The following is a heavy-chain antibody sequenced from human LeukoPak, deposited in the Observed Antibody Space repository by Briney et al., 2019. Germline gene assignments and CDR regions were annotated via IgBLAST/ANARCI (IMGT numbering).Heavy chain of an antibody. Sequence: SETLSLTCTVSGGSISSSSYYWGWIRQPPGKGLEWIGSIYYSGSTYYNPSLKSRVTISVDTSKNQFSLKLSSVTAADTAVYYCARRGYSYGQGHYFDYWGQGTLVTVSS. CDR3: ARRGYSYGQGHYFDY. J-gene: IGHJ4*02. D-gene: IGHD5-18*01. CDR1: GGSISSSSYY. V-gene: IGHV4-39*07. CDR2: IYYSGST.